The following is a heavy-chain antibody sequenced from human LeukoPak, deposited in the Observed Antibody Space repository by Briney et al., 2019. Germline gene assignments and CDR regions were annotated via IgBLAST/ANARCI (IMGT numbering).Heavy chain of an antibody. D-gene: IGHD3-16*01. V-gene: IGHV3-23*01. CDR3: AKVSVCYGCYLDY. Sequence: PGGSLRLSCAASGYTFSSHGLTWVRQAPGKGLEWISTINGAGDNTFYAETVKGRFTISRDNSKNTLYLQMHNLRAEDTAIYYCAKVSVCYGCYLDYWGQGILVTVS. CDR2: INGAGDNT. J-gene: IGHJ4*02. CDR1: GYTFSSHG.